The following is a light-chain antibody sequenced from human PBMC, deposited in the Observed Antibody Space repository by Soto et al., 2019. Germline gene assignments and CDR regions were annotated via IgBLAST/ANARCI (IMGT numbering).Light chain of an antibody. CDR1: SANIGSNS. V-gene: IGLV1-51*01. CDR3: ASWDSSLRAGV. CDR2: DND. J-gene: IGLJ1*01. Sequence: QSVLTQPPSVSAAPGQTVTISCSGSSANIGSNSASWYQQLPGTAPKLLIYDNDKRPSGIPDRFSGSKSGPSATLDITGLQTGDEADYYCASWDSSLRAGVFGAGTKLTVL.